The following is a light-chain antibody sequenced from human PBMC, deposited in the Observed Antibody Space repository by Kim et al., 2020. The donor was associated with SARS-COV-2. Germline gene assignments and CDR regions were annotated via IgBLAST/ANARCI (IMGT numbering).Light chain of an antibody. CDR3: QQYAFSPQT. CDR1: QSLGSRS. Sequence: SPGAEAILSCRASQSLGSRSLAWYQQKPGQAPRLLIYGASNRATGTPDRFSGSGSGTDYTLTITALEHEDFSMYYCQQYAFSPQTFGQGTKVDIK. J-gene: IGKJ1*01. V-gene: IGKV3-20*01. CDR2: GAS.